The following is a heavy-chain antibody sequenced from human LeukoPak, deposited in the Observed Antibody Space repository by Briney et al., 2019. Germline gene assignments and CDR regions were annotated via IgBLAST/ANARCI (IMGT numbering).Heavy chain of an antibody. CDR2: MSHDGSDK. CDR1: GFILSPYG. V-gene: IGHV3-30*18. CDR3: AKGGCRTSRCYVTL. J-gene: IGHJ4*02. D-gene: IGHD2-2*01. Sequence: GGSLRLSCAASGFILSPYGMHWVRRAPGKGLEWVAGMSHDGSDKYYEDSVKGRFTISRDNSKNTVNLQMTGLGAEDTAVYYCAKGGCRTSRCYVTLWGPGTLVTVSS.